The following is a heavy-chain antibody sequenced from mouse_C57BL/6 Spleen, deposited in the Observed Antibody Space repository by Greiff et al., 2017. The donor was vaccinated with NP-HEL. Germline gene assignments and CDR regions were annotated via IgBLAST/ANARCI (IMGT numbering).Heavy chain of an antibody. J-gene: IGHJ4*01. D-gene: IGHD2-3*01. CDR1: GFTFSDYG. Sequence: EVQRVESGGGLVKPGGSLKLSCAASGFTFSDYGMHWVRQAPEKGLEWVAYISSGSSTIYYADTVKGRFTITRDNAKNTLFLQMTRLRSEDTAMYYCAREGGYYDYAMDDWGQGTSVTVAS. CDR2: ISSGSSTI. V-gene: IGHV5-17*01. CDR3: AREGGYYDYAMDD.